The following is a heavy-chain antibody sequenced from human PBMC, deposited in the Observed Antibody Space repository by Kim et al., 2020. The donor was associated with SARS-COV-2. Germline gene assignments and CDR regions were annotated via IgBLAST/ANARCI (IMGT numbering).Heavy chain of an antibody. D-gene: IGHD3-3*01. J-gene: IGHJ4*02. Sequence: ASVKVSCKASGYTFSNYAMHWVRQAPGQRLEWMGWINAGSGNTEYSQKSQGRLIITRDTSASTAYMELSSLRSEDTAVYYCARGGAVLRCLEWLSSYFDYWGQGTLVTVSS. CDR3: ARGGAVLRCLEWLSSYFDY. CDR1: GYTFSNYA. CDR2: INAGSGNT. V-gene: IGHV1-3*01.